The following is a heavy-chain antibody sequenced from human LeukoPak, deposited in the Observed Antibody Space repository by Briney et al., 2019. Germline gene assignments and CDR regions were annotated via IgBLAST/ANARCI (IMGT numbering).Heavy chain of an antibody. CDR2: ISANNGNT. J-gene: IGHJ4*02. CDR1: GYTLSSYG. Sequence: GASVKVSCKAFGYTLSSYGITWVRQVPGQWLEWMGWISANNGNTNYAQKIQGRVTMTTDTSTSTAYMALRSLRSDDTAVYYCASARGGQQLVHYDYWGQGTLVTVSS. V-gene: IGHV1-18*04. CDR3: ASARGGQQLVHYDY. D-gene: IGHD6-13*01.